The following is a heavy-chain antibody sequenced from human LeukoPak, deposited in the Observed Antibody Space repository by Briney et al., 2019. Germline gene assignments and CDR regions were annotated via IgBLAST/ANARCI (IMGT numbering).Heavy chain of an antibody. J-gene: IGHJ2*01. V-gene: IGHV4-59*13. CDR1: GGSISSYY. CDR3: ARAGCSGGRCYPRWYFDL. CDR2: IYYSGST. Sequence: PSETLSLTCTVSGGSISSYYWSWIRQPPGKGLEWSGDIYYSGSTNYNPSLKSRVTISVDTSKNQFSLKLSSVTAADTAVYYCARAGCSGGRCYPRWYFDLWGRGTLVTVSS. D-gene: IGHD2-15*01.